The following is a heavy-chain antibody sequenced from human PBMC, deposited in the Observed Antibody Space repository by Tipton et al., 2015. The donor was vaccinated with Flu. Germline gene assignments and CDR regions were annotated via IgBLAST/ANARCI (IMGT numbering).Heavy chain of an antibody. D-gene: IGHD3-16*02. V-gene: IGHV4-38-2*01. J-gene: IGHJ4*02. Sequence: GLVKPSETLSLTCAVSGYSISSGYFWGWIRQPPGKGLEWIGSNYHSGSTYYNPSLKSRVTISVDTSKNQFSLKLSSVTAADTAVYYCARQHDYVWGSYRRDDYWGQGTLVTVSS. CDR1: GYSISSGYF. CDR3: ARQHDYVWGSYRRDDY. CDR2: NYHSGST.